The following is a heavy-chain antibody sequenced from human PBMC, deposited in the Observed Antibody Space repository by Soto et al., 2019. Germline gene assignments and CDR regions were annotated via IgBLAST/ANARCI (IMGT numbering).Heavy chain of an antibody. CDR1: GFTFSSYS. Sequence: GGSLRLSCAASGFTFSSYSMNWVRQAPGKGLEWVSYISSSSSTIYYADSVKGRFTISRDNAKNSLYLQMNSLRDEDTAVYYCARGFTMIVVVSRGAFDIWGQGTMVTVSS. J-gene: IGHJ3*02. CDR3: ARGFTMIVVVSRGAFDI. V-gene: IGHV3-48*02. D-gene: IGHD3-22*01. CDR2: ISSSSSTI.